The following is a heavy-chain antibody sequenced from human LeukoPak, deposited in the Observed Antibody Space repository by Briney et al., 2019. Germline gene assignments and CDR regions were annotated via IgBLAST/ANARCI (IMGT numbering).Heavy chain of an antibody. J-gene: IGHJ4*02. CDR3: AKLGAGGYNLAY. Sequence: GGSLRLSCAASGFSFSTYGMHWVRQAPGKGLEWLSVVSYDGSNKYYADSVKGRFSISRDNSKNTLYLQMNSLRAEDTAVYYCAKLGAGGYNLAYWGQGTLVTVSS. CDR1: GFSFSTYG. D-gene: IGHD5-24*01. V-gene: IGHV3-30*18. CDR2: VSYDGSNK.